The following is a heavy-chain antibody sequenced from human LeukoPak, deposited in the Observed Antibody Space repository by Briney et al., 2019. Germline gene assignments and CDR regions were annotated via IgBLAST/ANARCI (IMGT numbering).Heavy chain of an antibody. CDR3: ARQYCSGGSCYPNYFDY. D-gene: IGHD2-15*01. CDR1: GYSFTSYW. V-gene: IGHV5-51*01. Sequence: GESLKISCKGSGYSFTSYWIGWVRQMPGKGLEWMGIIYPGDSDTRYSPSFQGQVTISADKSINTAYLQWSSLKASDTAMYYCARQYCSGGSCYPNYFDYWGQGTLVTVSS. J-gene: IGHJ4*02. CDR2: IYPGDSDT.